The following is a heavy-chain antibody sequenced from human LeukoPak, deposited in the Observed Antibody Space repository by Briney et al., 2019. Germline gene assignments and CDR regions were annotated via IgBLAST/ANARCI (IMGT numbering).Heavy chain of an antibody. Sequence: PSETLSHTCTVSGGSISSYYWSWIRQPPGKGLEWIGYIYYSGSTNYNPSLKSRVTISVDTSKNQFSLKLSSVTAADTAVYYCARISSNYGSGSYEDWFDPWGQGTLVTVSS. V-gene: IGHV4-59*01. CDR2: IYYSGST. CDR1: GGSISSYY. CDR3: ARISSNYGSGSYEDWFDP. D-gene: IGHD3-10*01. J-gene: IGHJ5*02.